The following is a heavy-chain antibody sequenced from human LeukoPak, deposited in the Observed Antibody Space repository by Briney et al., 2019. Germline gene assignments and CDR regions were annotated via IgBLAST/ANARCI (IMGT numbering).Heavy chain of an antibody. D-gene: IGHD2-2*01. CDR2: IYYSGST. J-gene: IGHJ2*01. CDR1: GGSISSYY. CDR3: ARGTAPDWYFDL. Sequence: SETLSLTCTVSGGSISSYYWSWIRQPPGQGLEWIGYIYYSGSTNYNPSLKSRVTISVDTSKNQFSLKLSSVTAADTAVYYCARGTAPDWYFDLWGRGTLVTVSS. V-gene: IGHV4-59*01.